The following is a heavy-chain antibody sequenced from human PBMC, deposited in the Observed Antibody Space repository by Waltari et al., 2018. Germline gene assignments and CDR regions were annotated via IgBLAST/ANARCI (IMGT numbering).Heavy chain of an antibody. Sequence: EVQLVESGGGLVQPGGSLRLSCAASGFTFDDYAMHWVRQAPGKGLEWVSGISWNSGSIGDADSVKGRFTISRDNAKNSLYLQMNSLRAEDTALYYCAKDIGQQQLVVENDAFDIWGQGTMVTVSS. CDR1: GFTFDDYA. D-gene: IGHD6-13*01. V-gene: IGHV3-9*01. CDR2: ISWNSGSI. J-gene: IGHJ3*02. CDR3: AKDIGQQQLVVENDAFDI.